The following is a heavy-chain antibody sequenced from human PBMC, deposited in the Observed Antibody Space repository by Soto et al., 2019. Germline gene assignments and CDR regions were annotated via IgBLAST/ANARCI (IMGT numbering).Heavy chain of an antibody. V-gene: IGHV1-69*02. D-gene: IGHD6-19*01. CDR3: ARAWGIAGAESLAV. CDR2: IIPILGIA. J-gene: IGHJ3*01. CDR1: GGTFSSYI. Sequence: QVQLVQSGAEVKKPGSSVKVSCKASGGTFSSYIISWVRQAPGQGLEWMGRIIPILGIANYARKFQGRVTMTADKSTSTAYMELSSLRSEDTAVYYCARAWGIAGAESLAVWGQGTMVTVSS.